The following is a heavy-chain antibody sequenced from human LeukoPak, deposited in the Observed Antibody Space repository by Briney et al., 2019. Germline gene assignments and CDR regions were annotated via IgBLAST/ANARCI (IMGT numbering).Heavy chain of an antibody. CDR2: IYHSGST. CDR3: ARDRKYYYHMDV. CDR1: GGSISSATYY. J-gene: IGHJ6*03. Sequence: KTSETLSLTCTVSGGSISSATYYWGWIRQPPGKGLEWIGSIYHSGSTYYNPSLKSRVTISVDTSKNQFSLRLSSLTAADTALYYCARDRKYYYHMDVWGKGTTVTVSS. D-gene: IGHD1-14*01. V-gene: IGHV4-39*07.